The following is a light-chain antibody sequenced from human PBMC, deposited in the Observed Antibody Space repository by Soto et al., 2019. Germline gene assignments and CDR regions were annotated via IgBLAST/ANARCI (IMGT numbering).Light chain of an antibody. CDR2: EVT. V-gene: IGLV2-14*02. CDR3: CSYTSISTSAV. J-gene: IGLJ2*01. CDR1: TTDVGGYDL. Sequence: QSALTQPPSASGSPGQSVTISCTGTTTDVGGYDLVSWYQQHPGKAPKVIIYEVTKRPSGVSNRFSGSKSGNTASLTISGLQTEDEADYYCCSYTSISTSAVFGGGTKLTVL.